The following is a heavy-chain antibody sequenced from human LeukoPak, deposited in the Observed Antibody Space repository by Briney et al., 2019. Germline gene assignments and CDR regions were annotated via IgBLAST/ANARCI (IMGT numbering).Heavy chain of an antibody. CDR2: ISSSSSYI. CDR1: GFTFSSYS. Sequence: GGSLRLSCAASGFTFSSYSMNWVRQAQGKGLEWVSSISSSSSYIYYADSVKGRFTISRDNAKNSLYLQMNSLRAEDTAVYYCARVGDSPPLYYYGMDVWGQGTTVTVSS. V-gene: IGHV3-21*01. D-gene: IGHD3-10*01. CDR3: ARVGDSPPLYYYGMDV. J-gene: IGHJ6*02.